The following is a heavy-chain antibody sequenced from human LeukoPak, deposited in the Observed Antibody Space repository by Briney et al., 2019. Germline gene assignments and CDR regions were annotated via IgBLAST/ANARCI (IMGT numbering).Heavy chain of an antibody. J-gene: IGHJ4*02. CDR1: GYGFTSNY. CDR3: ARDQEAFDY. CDR2: ICPRDGST. V-gene: IGHV1-46*01. Sequence: ASVKVSCKASGYGFTSNYIHWVRQAPGQGLEWMGMICPRDGSTSYAQKFQGRVTVTRDTSTSTVHMELSGLRSEDTAVYYCARDQEAFDYWGQGTLVTVSS.